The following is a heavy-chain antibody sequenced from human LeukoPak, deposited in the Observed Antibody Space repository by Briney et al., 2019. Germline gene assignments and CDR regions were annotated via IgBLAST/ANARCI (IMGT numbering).Heavy chain of an antibody. Sequence: SETLSLTCAVYGGSFSGDYWSWIRQPLGKGLEWIGEINHSGSTNYNPSLKSRVTISVDTSKNQFSLKLSSVTAADTAVYYCAREGSSADAFDIWGQGTMVTVSS. CDR1: GGSFSGDY. CDR2: INHSGST. CDR3: AREGSSADAFDI. D-gene: IGHD6-6*01. J-gene: IGHJ3*02. V-gene: IGHV4-34*01.